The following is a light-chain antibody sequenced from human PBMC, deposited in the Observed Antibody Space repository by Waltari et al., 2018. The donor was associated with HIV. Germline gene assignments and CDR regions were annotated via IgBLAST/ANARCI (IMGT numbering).Light chain of an antibody. V-gene: IGLV2-11*01. Sequence: QSALTQPHSVSESPGQSLTISCTGTSTYVDTFVSWYQQPPGKAPKVIIYNVNKRPSGVPDRFSGSKSGNTASPTISGLQAEDEADYYCCSHAGNLIFVFGTGTKVTVL. CDR1: STYVDTF. J-gene: IGLJ1*01. CDR2: NVN. CDR3: CSHAGNLIFV.